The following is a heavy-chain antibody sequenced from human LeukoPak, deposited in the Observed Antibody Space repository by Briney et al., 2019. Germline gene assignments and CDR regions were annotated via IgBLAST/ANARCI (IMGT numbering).Heavy chain of an antibody. D-gene: IGHD1-1*01. CDR1: GYRFIDHW. CDR3: ARQGQLSDYSGGS. V-gene: IGHV5-51*01. Sequence: GESLKISCKASGYRFIDHWIGWVRQKPGKGLEWMGIIFPAGPDTRYSPSFQGRVTFSADESITTAYLQWNSLKAPDTAMYFCARQGQLSDYSGGSWGQGTLVTVSS. J-gene: IGHJ5*02. CDR2: IFPAGPDT.